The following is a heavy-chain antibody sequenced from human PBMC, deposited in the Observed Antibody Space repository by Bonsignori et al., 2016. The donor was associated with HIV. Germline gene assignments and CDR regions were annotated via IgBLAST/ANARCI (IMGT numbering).Heavy chain of an antibody. CDR2: IYYSGDT. J-gene: IGHJ4*02. D-gene: IGHD3-10*01. CDR1: GDSISSSTSY. Sequence: GSLRLSCTVSGDSISSSTSYWTWIRQPPGKAMEWIGSIYYSGDTYYNPSLKSRVTISVDTSKNQFSLRLTSVTAADTAVYYCARDERTLLRGVIPLDYWGQGTLVTVSS. V-gene: IGHV4-39*07. CDR3: ARDERTLLRGVIPLDY.